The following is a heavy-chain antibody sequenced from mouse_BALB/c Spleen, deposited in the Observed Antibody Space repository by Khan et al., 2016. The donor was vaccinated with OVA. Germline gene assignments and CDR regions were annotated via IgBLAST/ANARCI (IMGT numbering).Heavy chain of an antibody. Sequence: EVQLQQSGPELVKPGASVKMSCKASGYTFTSYVMHWVKQKPGQGLEWIGYISPNNDGSKYNEKFRSKATLTSDKSSSTAYMELSSLTSEESAVYYCLRSLYYYGSAYEGFAYWGQGTLVTVSA. CDR2: ISPNNDGS. V-gene: IGHV1S136*01. CDR1: GYTFTSYV. CDR3: LRSLYYYGSAYEGFAY. D-gene: IGHD1-1*01. J-gene: IGHJ3*01.